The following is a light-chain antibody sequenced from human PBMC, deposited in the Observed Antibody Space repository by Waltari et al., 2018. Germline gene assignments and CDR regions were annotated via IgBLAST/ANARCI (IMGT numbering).Light chain of an antibody. J-gene: IGLJ3*02. Sequence: SYELTQPPSVSVSPGQTASITCSGDKLGDKYASWSQQKPGQSPVLVIYQDTKRPSGIPERFSGSNSGNTATLTISGTQGMDEADYYCLAWDSSTAWVFGGGTKLTVL. CDR1: KLGDKY. V-gene: IGLV3-1*01. CDR2: QDT. CDR3: LAWDSSTAWV.